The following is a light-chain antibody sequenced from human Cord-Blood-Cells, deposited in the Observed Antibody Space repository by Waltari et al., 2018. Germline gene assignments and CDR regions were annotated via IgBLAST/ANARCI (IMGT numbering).Light chain of an antibody. J-gene: IGKJ1*01. CDR3: QQYNNWPRT. CDR2: GAS. Sequence: EIVMTQSPAPLSVSPGESATLSCRASQSVSSNLAWYQQKPGQAPRLLIYGASTRATGIPARFSGSGSGTEFTLTISSLQSEDFAVYYCQQYNNWPRTFGQGTKVEIK. CDR1: QSVSSN. V-gene: IGKV3-15*01.